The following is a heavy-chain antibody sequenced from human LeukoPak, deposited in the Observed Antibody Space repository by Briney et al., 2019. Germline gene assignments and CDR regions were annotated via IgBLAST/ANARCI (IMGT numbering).Heavy chain of an antibody. CDR2: IYYSGST. D-gene: IGHD5-18*01. J-gene: IGHJ6*03. CDR3: ARARSRPGYSYGEYYYYYYYMDV. V-gene: IGHV4-39*07. Sequence: SETLSLTCTVSGGSISSSSYYWGWIRQPPGKGLEWIGSIYYSGSTYYNPSLKSRVTISVDTSKNQFSLKLSSVTAADTAVYYCARARSRPGYSYGEYYYYYYYMDVWGKGTTVTVSS. CDR1: GGSISSSSYY.